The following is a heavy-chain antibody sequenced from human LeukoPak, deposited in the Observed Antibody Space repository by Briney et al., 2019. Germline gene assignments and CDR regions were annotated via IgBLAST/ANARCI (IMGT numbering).Heavy chain of an antibody. J-gene: IGHJ4*02. Sequence: SETLSLTCTVSGGSVSSGSYYWSWIRQPPGKGLEWIGYIYYSGSTNYNPSLKSRVTISVDTSKNQFSLKLSSVTAADTAVYYCASIGYCSSTSCYTIDYWGQGTLVTVSS. CDR2: IYYSGST. CDR1: GGSVSSGSYY. V-gene: IGHV4-61*01. CDR3: ASIGYCSSTSCYTIDY. D-gene: IGHD2-2*02.